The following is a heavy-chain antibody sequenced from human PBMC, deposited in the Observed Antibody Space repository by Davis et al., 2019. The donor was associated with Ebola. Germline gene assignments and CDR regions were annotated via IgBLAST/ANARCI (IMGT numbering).Heavy chain of an antibody. J-gene: IGHJ6*04. D-gene: IGHD6-19*01. CDR3: AKGGSGWPSDYSYGLGV. CDR2: FSPDGSRT. CDR1: GFTLSSHW. V-gene: IGHV3-74*01. Sequence: HTGGSLRLSCAASGFTLSSHWIHWVRQAPGKGLVWVSRFSPDGSRTSYADSVKGRFTVSRDNAKNTLYLQMNSLRAEDTAVYYCAKGGSGWPSDYSYGLGVWGKGTTVTVSS.